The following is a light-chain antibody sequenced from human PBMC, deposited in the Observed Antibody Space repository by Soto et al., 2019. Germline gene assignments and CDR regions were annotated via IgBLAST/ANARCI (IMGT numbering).Light chain of an antibody. V-gene: IGKV1-33*01. CDR2: DAS. CDR1: QDISNY. J-gene: IGKJ4*01. Sequence: DIPMTQSPSSLSASVGDRVTITCQASQDISNYLNWYQQKPGKAPKLLIYDASNLETGVPSRFSGSGSGTDFSFTISSLQPEDIATSYCQQYDNPLTFGGGTKVEIK. CDR3: QQYDNPLT.